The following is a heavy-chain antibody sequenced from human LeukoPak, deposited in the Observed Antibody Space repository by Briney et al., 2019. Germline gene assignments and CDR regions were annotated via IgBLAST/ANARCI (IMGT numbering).Heavy chain of an antibody. CDR1: GGSISSYY. CDR3: ARGGGFGSGYLL. CDR2: IYYSGST. Sequence: SETLSLTCTVSGGSISSYYWSWIRQPPGKELEWIGYIYYSGSTNYNPSLKSRVTISVDTSTNQFSLKLSSVTAADTAVYYCARGGGFGSGYLLWGQGTLVTVVS. J-gene: IGHJ1*01. D-gene: IGHD3-22*01. V-gene: IGHV4-59*01.